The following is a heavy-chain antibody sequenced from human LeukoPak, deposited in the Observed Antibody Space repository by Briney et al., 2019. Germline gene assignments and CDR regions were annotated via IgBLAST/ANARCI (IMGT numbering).Heavy chain of an antibody. CDR1: GFTFSSYW. CDR2: IKPDGSLI. Sequence: GGSLRLSCAASGFTFSSYWMTWVRQGPGRGLEWVANIKPDGSLIYYVDSVKGRFTISRDNAKNSLYLQMNSLRAEDTAVYYCAKWELYSGFYYIDYWGQGTLATVSS. J-gene: IGHJ4*02. CDR3: AKWELYSGFYYIDY. V-gene: IGHV3-7*01. D-gene: IGHD1-26*01.